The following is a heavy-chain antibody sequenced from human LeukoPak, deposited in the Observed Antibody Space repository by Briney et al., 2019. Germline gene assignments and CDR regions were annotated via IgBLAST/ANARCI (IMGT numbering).Heavy chain of an antibody. Sequence: GGSLRLSCAASGFTFSSYAMSWVRQAPGKGLEWVSAISGSGGSTYCADSVKGRFTISRDNSKNTLYLQMNSLRAEDTAVYYCANPPPIAATGRVAYWGQGTLVIVSS. V-gene: IGHV3-23*01. CDR3: ANPPPIAATGRVAY. CDR2: ISGSGGST. D-gene: IGHD6-13*01. J-gene: IGHJ4*02. CDR1: GFTFSSYA.